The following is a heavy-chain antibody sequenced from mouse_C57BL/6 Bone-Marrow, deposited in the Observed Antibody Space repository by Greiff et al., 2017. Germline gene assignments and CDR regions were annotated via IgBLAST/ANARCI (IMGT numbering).Heavy chain of an antibody. CDR3: AREDISFVKLYYAMDY. CDR1: GYAFSSSW. CDR2: IYPGDGDT. V-gene: IGHV1-82*01. D-gene: IGHD6-2*01. J-gene: IGHJ4*01. Sequence: VQLQESGPELVKPGASVKISCKASGYAFSSSWMNWVKQRPGKGLEWIGRIYPGDGDTNYNGKFKGKATLTADKSSSTAYMQLSSLTSEDSAVYFCAREDISFVKLYYAMDYAGQGNSDTVSS.